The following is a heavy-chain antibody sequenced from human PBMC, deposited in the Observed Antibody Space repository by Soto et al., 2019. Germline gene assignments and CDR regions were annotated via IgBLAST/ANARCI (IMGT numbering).Heavy chain of an antibody. J-gene: IGHJ4*02. CDR3: ARGPLVVLNYFES. Sequence: QVQLVQSGTEVKKPGSSVKVSCKASGGTFRNYPINWVRQAPGQGLEWMGSIFPLSDIPDYAQNFQARLTISADKSTSTASMELSSLPSDDTAMYFCARGPLVVLNYFESCGQGTLVTDSS. V-gene: IGHV1-69*02. CDR1: GGTFRNYP. CDR2: IFPLSDIP.